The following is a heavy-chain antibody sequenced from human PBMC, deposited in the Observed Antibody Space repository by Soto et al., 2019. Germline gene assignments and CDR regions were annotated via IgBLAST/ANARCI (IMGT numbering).Heavy chain of an antibody. Sequence: EVQLVQSGSEVKKPGESLRISCKGSGYSLTGYWIRGVRQMPGQGLEGMGRIDPSDSYTNYSPSFQGHVTISADKSISTVYLQLSSQKASDTAMYYCARHPYGSGSYYTGRIDYWGQGTLVTVSS. J-gene: IGHJ4*02. D-gene: IGHD3-10*01. CDR1: GYSLTGYW. CDR2: IDPSDSYT. V-gene: IGHV5-10-1*01. CDR3: ARHPYGSGSYYTGRIDY.